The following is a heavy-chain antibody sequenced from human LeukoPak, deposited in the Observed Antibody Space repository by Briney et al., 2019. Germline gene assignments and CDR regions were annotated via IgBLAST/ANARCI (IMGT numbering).Heavy chain of an antibody. Sequence: SETLSLTCIVSGGSITSYYWSWIRQPPGKGLEWVGYIYDTGNTNYNPSLRSRVTISVGTSKDQFSLRLSSVTAADTAVYYCARARVRSYSYDSDGSYTSDWIFDLWGRGTLVTVSS. J-gene: IGHJ2*01. CDR2: IYDTGNT. CDR3: ARARVRSYSYDSDGSYTSDWIFDL. V-gene: IGHV4-59*01. D-gene: IGHD3-22*01. CDR1: GGSITSYY.